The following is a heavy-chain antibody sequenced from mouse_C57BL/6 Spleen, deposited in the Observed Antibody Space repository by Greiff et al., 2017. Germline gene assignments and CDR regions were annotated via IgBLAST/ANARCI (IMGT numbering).Heavy chain of an antibody. V-gene: IGHV1-81*01. CDR3: ARKGTTVVGNYFDY. Sequence: QVQLQQSGAKLARPGASVKLSCKASGYTFTSYGISWVKQRTGQGLEWIGEIYPRSGNTYYNEKFKGKATLTADKSSSTAYMELRSLTSEDSAVYFCARKGTTVVGNYFDYWGQGTTLTVSS. D-gene: IGHD1-1*01. CDR1: GYTFTSYG. J-gene: IGHJ2*01. CDR2: IYPRSGNT.